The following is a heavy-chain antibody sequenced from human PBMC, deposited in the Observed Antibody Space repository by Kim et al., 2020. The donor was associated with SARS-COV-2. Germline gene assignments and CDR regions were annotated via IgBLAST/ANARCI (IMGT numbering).Heavy chain of an antibody. CDR3: AREGSGSYNWLDP. J-gene: IGHJ5*02. V-gene: IGHV1-3*01. D-gene: IGHD3-10*01. Sequence: YSQHFQGTVTFTRDTSATTAYMELTSLTFKDTAVYYCAREGSGSYNWLDPWGQGTLVTVSS.